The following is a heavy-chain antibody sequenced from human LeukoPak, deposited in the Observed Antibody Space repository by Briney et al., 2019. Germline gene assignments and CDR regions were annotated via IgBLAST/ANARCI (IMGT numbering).Heavy chain of an antibody. CDR1: GGSISSYY. CDR3: ARGERGRAFDI. D-gene: IGHD3-16*01. CDR2: IYYSGST. Sequence: PSETLSLTCTVPGGSISSYYWSWIRQPPGKGLEWIGYIYYSGSTNYNPSLKSRVTISVDTSKNQFSLKLSSVTAADTAVYYCARGERGRAFDIWGQGTMVTVSS. V-gene: IGHV4-59*08. J-gene: IGHJ3*02.